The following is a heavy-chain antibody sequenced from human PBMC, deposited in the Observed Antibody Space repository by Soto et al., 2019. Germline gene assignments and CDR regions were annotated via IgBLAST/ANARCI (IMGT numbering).Heavy chain of an antibody. CDR2: ITSGGST. CDR1: GFTVSSVY. V-gene: IGHV3-66*01. D-gene: IGHD3-3*01. CDR3: ARDILGGAYDFWH. J-gene: IGHJ4*02. Sequence: EVQLVESGGGLVQPGGSLRLSCAASGFTVSSVYMTWVRQAPGKGLEWVSVITSGGSTYYADSVRGRFTISRDNSKDPLYLQMNSLRAEDTAVYYCARDILGGAYDFWHGGQGTLVTVSS.